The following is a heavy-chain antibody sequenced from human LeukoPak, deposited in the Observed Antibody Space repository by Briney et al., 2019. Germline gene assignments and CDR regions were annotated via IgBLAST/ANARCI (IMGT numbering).Heavy chain of an antibody. J-gene: IGHJ4*02. Sequence: GGSLRLSCAASGFTFSNAWMSWVRQAPGKGLEWVGRIKSKTDGGTTDYAAPVKGRFTISRDDSKNTLYLQMNSLRAEDTAVYYCARDTTPCDYWGQGTLVTVSS. V-gene: IGHV3-15*01. CDR2: IKSKTDGGTT. CDR3: ARDTTPCDY. CDR1: GFTFSNAW. D-gene: IGHD1-26*01.